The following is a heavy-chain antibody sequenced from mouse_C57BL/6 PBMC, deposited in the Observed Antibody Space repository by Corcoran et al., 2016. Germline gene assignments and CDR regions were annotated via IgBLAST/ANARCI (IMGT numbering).Heavy chain of an antibody. CDR3: ARRGPYYSNYDYAMDY. V-gene: IGHV9-3*01. D-gene: IGHD2-5*01. CDR1: GYTFTTYG. Sequence: QIQLVQSGPELKKPGETVKISCKASGYTFTTYGMSWVKQAPGKGLKWMGWINTYSGVPTYADDFKGRFAFSLETSASTAYLQINNLKNEDTATYFCARRGPYYSNYDYAMDYWGQGTSVTVSS. CDR2: INTYSGVP. J-gene: IGHJ4*01.